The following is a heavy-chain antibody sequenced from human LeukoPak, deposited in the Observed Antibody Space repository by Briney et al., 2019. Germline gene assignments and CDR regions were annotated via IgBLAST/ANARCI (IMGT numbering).Heavy chain of an antibody. CDR1: GFTLDDYA. CDR3: AKGSGYSYGYLGY. CDR2: ISYNSDTI. V-gene: IGHV3-9*01. J-gene: IGHJ4*02. D-gene: IGHD5-18*01. Sequence: GGSLRLSRAASGFTLDDYAMHWVRQAPGKGLEWVSGISYNSDTIGYADSVKGRFTISRDNAKNSLYLQMNSLRAEDTALYYCAKGSGYSYGYLGYWGQGTLVTVSS.